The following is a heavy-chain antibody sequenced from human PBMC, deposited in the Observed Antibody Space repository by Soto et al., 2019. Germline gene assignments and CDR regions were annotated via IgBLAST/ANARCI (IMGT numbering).Heavy chain of an antibody. CDR1: GFTFSSSA. CDR3: AKCLGYSISPGAIDE. D-gene: IGHD1-26*01. Sequence: GGSLRLSCVASGFTFSSSAMSWVRQAPGKGLEWVSGIRGSGGSTYNADSVKGRFTISRDNSKNTLYLQMNSLRAEDTAVYYCAKCLGYSISPGAIDEWGQGTLVTVSS. J-gene: IGHJ4*02. CDR2: IRGSGGST. V-gene: IGHV3-23*01.